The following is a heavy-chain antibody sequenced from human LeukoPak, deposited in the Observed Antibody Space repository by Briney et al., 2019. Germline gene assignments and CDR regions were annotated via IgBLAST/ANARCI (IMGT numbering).Heavy chain of an antibody. D-gene: IGHD5-12*01. J-gene: IGHJ4*02. CDR2: ISWNSGSA. Sequence: GRSLRLXCAASGFTFGDYSMHWVRQAPGKGLEWVSGISWNSGSAGYADSVKGRFTISRDSAKNSLYLQMNSLRTEDTALYYCAKDRTYSAYAALDYWGQGTLVTVSS. CDR1: GFTFGDYS. V-gene: IGHV3-9*01. CDR3: AKDRTYSAYAALDY.